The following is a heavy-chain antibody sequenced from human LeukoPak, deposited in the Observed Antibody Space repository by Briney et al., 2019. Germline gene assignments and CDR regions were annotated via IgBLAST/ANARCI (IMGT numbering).Heavy chain of an antibody. CDR3: ASALTGSGSYWYYYYGMDV. V-gene: IGHV1-2*07. J-gene: IGHJ6*02. Sequence: GASVKVSCKASGYTFTGYYMHWGPHAPRQGHEWMGWINPNSGGTNYAHKFQGRVTMNRDTYISTAYMELSRLRSDDTAVYYCASALTGSGSYWYYYYGMDVWGQGTTVTVSS. CDR2: INPNSGGT. CDR1: GYTFTGYY. D-gene: IGHD1-26*01.